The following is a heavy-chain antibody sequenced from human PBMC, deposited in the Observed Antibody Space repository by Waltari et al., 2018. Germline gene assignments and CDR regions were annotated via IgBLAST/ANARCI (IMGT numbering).Heavy chain of an antibody. CDR3: ARENYYDSSGFSVS. Sequence: EVRLVQSGAEVKKPGESLTISCQASGYTFSHYWISWVRPLPGKGLEWMGKIDPADSETNYSPAFQGHVIISADKSSSTASLHWSSLKASDSATYYCARENYYDSSGFSVSWGQGTLVTVSS. V-gene: IGHV5-10-1*03. CDR1: GYTFSHYW. J-gene: IGHJ5*02. D-gene: IGHD3-22*01. CDR2: IDPADSET.